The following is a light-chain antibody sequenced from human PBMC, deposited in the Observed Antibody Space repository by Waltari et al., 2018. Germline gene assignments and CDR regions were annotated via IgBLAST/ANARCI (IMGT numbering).Light chain of an antibody. Sequence: VLTQSPGPLSLSPGETATLSCGASQSISKYLVWYQQRPGHAPRLLIYAASTRATGVPDRFSGSGYGTDFTLTISRLEPEDFAVYYCQNHERLPATFGQGTKVEIK. CDR2: AAS. CDR1: QSISKY. J-gene: IGKJ1*01. V-gene: IGKV3-20*01. CDR3: QNHERLPAT.